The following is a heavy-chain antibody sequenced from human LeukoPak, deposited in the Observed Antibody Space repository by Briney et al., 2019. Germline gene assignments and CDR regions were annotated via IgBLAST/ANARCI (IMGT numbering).Heavy chain of an antibody. V-gene: IGHV4-4*07. J-gene: IGHJ5*02. Sequence: SETLSLTCTVSGGSVNSYYLSWIRQPAGKALEGIGRIYVTGSTTYNPSLESRVTMSLDTSKNHFSLKLRSVTAADTAVYYCARDSGTTGEVKFDPWGQGTLVTVSS. CDR3: ARDSGTTGEVKFDP. D-gene: IGHD1-7*01. CDR2: IYVTGST. CDR1: GGSVNSYY.